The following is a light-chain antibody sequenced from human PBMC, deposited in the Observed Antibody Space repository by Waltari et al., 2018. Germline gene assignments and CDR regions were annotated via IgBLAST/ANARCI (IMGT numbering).Light chain of an antibody. CDR2: RNK. Sequence: QSVLTQPPSASGTPGQRVTISCSGTISNIGNNYVYWYQRLPGTAPKLLIYRNKQRPAGVPDRFSGSKSGTSASLAISGLRSEDEADYYCATWDDSLSGPVFGGGTKLTVL. J-gene: IGLJ3*02. CDR3: ATWDDSLSGPV. V-gene: IGLV1-47*01. CDR1: ISNIGNNY.